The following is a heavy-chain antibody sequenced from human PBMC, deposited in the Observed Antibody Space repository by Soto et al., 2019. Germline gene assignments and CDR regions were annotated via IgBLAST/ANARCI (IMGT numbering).Heavy chain of an antibody. D-gene: IGHD3-16*02. J-gene: IGHJ4*02. CDR3: AIGNAWAVILAS. Sequence: QVQLQESGPGLVKPSQTLSLTCTVSGASINSGGYYWSWIRQLPGKGLEWIGHIYFTGSTYYNPSLESRVSISLDTSQNQFSLKLSSVIAADTAVYYCAIGNAWAVILASWGQGTLVTVS. V-gene: IGHV4-31*03. CDR1: GASINSGGYY. CDR2: IYFTGST.